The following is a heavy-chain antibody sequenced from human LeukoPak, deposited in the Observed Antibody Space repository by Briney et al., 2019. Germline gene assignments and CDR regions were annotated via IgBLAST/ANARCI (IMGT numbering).Heavy chain of an antibody. J-gene: IGHJ3*02. CDR3: PREGFVRFLEWSNAFDI. CDR1: GGSISSYY. CDR2: IYYSGST. Sequence: PSETLSLTCTVSGGSISSYYWSWIRQPPGKGLEWIGYIYYSGSTNYNPSLKSRVTISVDTSTNQFSLKLSSVTAADTAVYYCPREGFVRFLEWSNAFDIWGQGTMLTVSS. V-gene: IGHV4-59*01. D-gene: IGHD3-3*01.